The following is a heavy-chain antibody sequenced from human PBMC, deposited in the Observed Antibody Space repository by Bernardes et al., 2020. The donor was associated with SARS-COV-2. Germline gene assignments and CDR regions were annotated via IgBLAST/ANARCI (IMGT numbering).Heavy chain of an antibody. Sequence: GESLKISCKGSGYSFTSYWIGWVRQMPGQGLEWMGIIYPGDSETRYSLSFQGQVTISADKSISTAYLQWSSLKASDTAMYYCARTETMVQFDYWGQGTLVTVSS. CDR2: IYPGDSET. CDR1: GYSFTSYW. J-gene: IGHJ4*02. D-gene: IGHD3-10*01. CDR3: ARTETMVQFDY. V-gene: IGHV5-51*01.